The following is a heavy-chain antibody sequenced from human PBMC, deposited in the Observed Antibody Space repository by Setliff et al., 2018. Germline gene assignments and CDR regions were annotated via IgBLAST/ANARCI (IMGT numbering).Heavy chain of an antibody. CDR2: IHYSGST. CDR3: ARGAREIYYYYYHMDI. V-gene: IGHV4-39*01. CDR1: GGSISSGSYY. Sequence: SETLSLTCTVSGGSISSGSYYWGWIRQPPRKGLEWIGSIHYSGSTYYNPSLKSRVTISVDTSKNQFSLKLDSVTVADTAVYYCARGAREIYYYYYHMDIWGKGTTVTVSS. J-gene: IGHJ6*03. D-gene: IGHD1-26*01.